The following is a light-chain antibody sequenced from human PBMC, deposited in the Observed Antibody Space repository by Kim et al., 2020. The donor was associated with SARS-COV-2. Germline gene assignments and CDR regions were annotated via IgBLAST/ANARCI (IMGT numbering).Light chain of an antibody. J-gene: IGKJ5*01. V-gene: IGKV1-8*01. Sequence: ASTGDRVTITCRASQGISSYLAWYQQKPGKAPKLLIYAASTFQSGVPSRFSGSGSGTDFTLTISCLQSEDFATYYCQQYYSYPITFGQGTRLEIK. CDR2: AAS. CDR3: QQYYSYPIT. CDR1: QGISSY.